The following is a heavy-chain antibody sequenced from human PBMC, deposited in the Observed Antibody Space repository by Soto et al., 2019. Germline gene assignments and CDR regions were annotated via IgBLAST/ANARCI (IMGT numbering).Heavy chain of an antibody. CDR3: TRYSLAPDLSDFEY. J-gene: IGHJ4*02. Sequence: SLRLSCTVSGFTLGAYAMSWVLQARGKGLEWVGSIRSRAYGGTTEYAASVKGRFTISRDASKSIAYLQMNSLKTEDTAVYYCTRYSLAPDLSDFEYWGQGTLVIVSS. CDR1: GFTLGAYA. CDR2: IRSRAYGGTT. D-gene: IGHD2-2*01. V-gene: IGHV3-49*04.